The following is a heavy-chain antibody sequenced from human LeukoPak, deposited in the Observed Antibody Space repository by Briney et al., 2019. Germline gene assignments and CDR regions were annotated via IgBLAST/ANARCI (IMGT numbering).Heavy chain of an antibody. Sequence: GASVKVSCKASGYTFTSYDINWVRQATGQGLEWMGWMNPNSGNTGYAQKFQGRVTMTRNTSISTAYMELSSLRSEDTAVYYCAKDGYRYSSGYYRFDYWGQGTLVTVSS. V-gene: IGHV1-8*01. J-gene: IGHJ4*02. CDR1: GYTFTSYD. CDR3: AKDGYRYSSGYYRFDY. CDR2: MNPNSGNT. D-gene: IGHD3-22*01.